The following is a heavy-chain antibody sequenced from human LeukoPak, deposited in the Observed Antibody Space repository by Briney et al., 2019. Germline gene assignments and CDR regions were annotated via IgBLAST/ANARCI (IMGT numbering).Heavy chain of an antibody. CDR3: ARDFYTSGSPNDY. D-gene: IGHD3-10*01. CDR1: GFTFSSYW. CDR2: INSDGSST. Sequence: GGSLRLSSAASGFTFSSYWMHWVRQAPGKGLVWVSRINSDGSSTSYADSVKGRFTISRDNAKNTLYLQMNSLRGEDTAVYYCARDFYTSGSPNDYWGQGTLVTVSS. V-gene: IGHV3-74*01. J-gene: IGHJ4*02.